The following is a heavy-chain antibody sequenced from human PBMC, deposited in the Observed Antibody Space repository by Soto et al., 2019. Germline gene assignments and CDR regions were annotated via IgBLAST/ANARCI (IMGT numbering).Heavy chain of an antibody. Sequence: GGSLRLSCAASGFTFSSYEMNWVRQAPGKVLEWVSYISSSGSTIYYADSVKGRFTISRDNAKNSLYLQMNSLRAEDTAVYYCARDPYGDYYYYGMDVWGQGTTVTVSS. CDR1: GFTFSSYE. CDR3: ARDPYGDYYYYGMDV. D-gene: IGHD4-17*01. V-gene: IGHV3-48*03. CDR2: ISSSGSTI. J-gene: IGHJ6*02.